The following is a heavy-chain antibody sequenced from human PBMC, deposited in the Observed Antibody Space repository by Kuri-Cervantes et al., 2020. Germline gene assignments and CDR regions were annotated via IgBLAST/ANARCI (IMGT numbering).Heavy chain of an antibody. CDR3: ARGGAAGTGYWFDP. D-gene: IGHD6-13*01. V-gene: IGHV3-13*01. CDR1: GFTFSSYG. J-gene: IGHJ5*02. CDR2: IGTAGDT. Sequence: GGSLRLSCAASGFTFSSYGMHWVRQAPGKGLEWVSAIGTAGDTYYPGSVKGRFTISRENAKNSLYLQMNSLRAGDTAVYYCARGGAAGTGYWFDPWGQGTLVTVSS.